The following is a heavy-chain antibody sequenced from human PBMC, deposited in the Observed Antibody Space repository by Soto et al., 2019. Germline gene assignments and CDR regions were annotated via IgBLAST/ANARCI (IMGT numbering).Heavy chain of an antibody. D-gene: IGHD2-2*01. CDR3: VRYCSTTKCPFDY. Sequence: SETLSLTCTVSGGSISSGGSYWGWIRQPPGKGLEWIGYIYYSGNTILNASLRSRVTLSVDTSKNQFSLNLSSVTAADTAVYYCVRYCSTTKCPFDYWGQGALVTVSS. V-gene: IGHV4-30-4*01. CDR2: IYYSGNT. CDR1: GGSISSGGSY. J-gene: IGHJ4*02.